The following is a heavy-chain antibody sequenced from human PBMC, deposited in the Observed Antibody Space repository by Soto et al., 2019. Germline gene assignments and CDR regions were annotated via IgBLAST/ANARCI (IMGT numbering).Heavy chain of an antibody. CDR3: ARVPDYDFWSGYYPYYYYYGMDV. D-gene: IGHD3-3*01. CDR2: ISSSSYI. J-gene: IGHJ6*02. V-gene: IGHV3-21*01. Sequence: GSLRLSCAASGFTFSSYSMNWVRQAPGKGLEWVSSISSSSYIYYADSVKGRFTISRDNAKNSLYLQMNSLRAEDTAVYYCARVPDYDFWSGYYPYYYYYGMDVWGQGTTVTVSS. CDR1: GFTFSSYS.